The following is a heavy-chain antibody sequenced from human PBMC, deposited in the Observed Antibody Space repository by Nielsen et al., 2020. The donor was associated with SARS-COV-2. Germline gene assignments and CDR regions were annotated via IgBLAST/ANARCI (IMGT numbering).Heavy chain of an antibody. CDR3: AKLCPIREAFDI. CDR1: GFTFSSYG. V-gene: IGHV3-30*18. Sequence: GESLKISCAASGFTFSSYGMHWVRQAPGKGLEWVAVISYDGSNKYYADSVKGRFTISRDNSKNTLYLQMNSLRAEDTAVYYCAKLCPIREAFDIWGQGAMVTVSS. CDR2: ISYDGSNK. J-gene: IGHJ3*02. D-gene: IGHD3-16*01.